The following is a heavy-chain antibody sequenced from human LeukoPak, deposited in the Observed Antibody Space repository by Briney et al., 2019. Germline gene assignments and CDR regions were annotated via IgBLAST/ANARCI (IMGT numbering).Heavy chain of an antibody. CDR1: GFTFSSYA. CDR2: ISGSGGST. J-gene: IGHJ6*03. V-gene: IGHV3-23*01. D-gene: IGHD5-12*01. Sequence: PGGSLRLSCAASGFTFSSYAMSWVRQAPGKGPEWVSAISGSGGSTYYADSVKGRFTISRDNSKNTLYLQMNSLRAEDTAVYYCAKAFLASSPYYMDVWGKGTTVTVSS. CDR3: AKAFLASSPYYMDV.